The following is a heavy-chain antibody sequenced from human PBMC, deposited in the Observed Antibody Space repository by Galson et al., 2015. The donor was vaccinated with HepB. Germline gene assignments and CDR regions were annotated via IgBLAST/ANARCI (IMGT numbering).Heavy chain of an antibody. J-gene: IGHJ4*02. V-gene: IGHV3-23*01. CDR1: RFTFSSYA. D-gene: IGHD3-10*01. CDR3: AREACGSGSSWLDY. CDR2: ISGSGDII. Sequence: SLRLSCAASRFTFSSYAMSWVRQAPGKGLEWISGISGSGDIIFYADPVKGRFTISRDNSKNTLYLQMNSLRGEDTAVYYCAREACGSGSSWLDYWGQGTPVTVSS.